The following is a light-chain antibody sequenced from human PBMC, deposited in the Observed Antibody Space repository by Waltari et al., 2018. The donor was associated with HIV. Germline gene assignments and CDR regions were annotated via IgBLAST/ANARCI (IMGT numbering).Light chain of an antibody. Sequence: SYELTQPPSVSVSPGQTARITCSGHALPKQYASSYQQKPGQAPVVVIYKDSERPSGIPERFSGSSSGTTVTLTISGVQAEDEADYYCQSADSSGPYRVFGGGTKLTVL. CDR2: KDS. V-gene: IGLV3-25*03. CDR3: QSADSSGPYRV. CDR1: ALPKQY. J-gene: IGLJ3*02.